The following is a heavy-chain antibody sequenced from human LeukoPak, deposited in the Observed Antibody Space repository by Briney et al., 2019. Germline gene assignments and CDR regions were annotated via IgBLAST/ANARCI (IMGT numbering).Heavy chain of an antibody. CDR1: GFTFSSYA. CDR3: AKTFTAVANPIDY. J-gene: IGHJ4*02. D-gene: IGHD6-19*01. Sequence: PGGSLRLSCAASGFTFSSYAMSWVRQAPGKGLEWVSVISGGGTSTYYADSVKGRFTISKDNSRNTLYLQMNSLRAEDTAVYYCAKTFTAVANPIDYWGQGTLVTVSS. V-gene: IGHV3-23*01. CDR2: ISGGGTST.